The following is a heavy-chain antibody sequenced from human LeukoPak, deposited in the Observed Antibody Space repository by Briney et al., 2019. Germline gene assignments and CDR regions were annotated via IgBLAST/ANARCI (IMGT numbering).Heavy chain of an antibody. J-gene: IGHJ4*02. CDR3: TSSGMTTVVTSDY. CDR2: IRSKAYGGTT. CDR1: GFTFGDYA. D-gene: IGHD4-23*01. Sequence: PGGSLRLSCTASGFTFGDYAMSWVRQAPGKGLEWVGFIRSKAYGGTTEYAASVKGRFTISRDDSKSIAYLQMNSLKTEDTAVYYCTSSGMTTVVTSDYWGQGTLVSVSS. V-gene: IGHV3-49*04.